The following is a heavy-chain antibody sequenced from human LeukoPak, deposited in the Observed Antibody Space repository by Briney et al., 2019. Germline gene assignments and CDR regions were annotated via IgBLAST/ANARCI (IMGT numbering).Heavy chain of an antibody. V-gene: IGHV3-53*01. CDR2: IYSGGKT. CDR3: ARGADRWNYFDY. CDR1: GFTVSSNF. D-gene: IGHD4-23*01. J-gene: IGHJ4*02. Sequence: GGSLRLSCAASGFTVSSNFLSWVRQAPGKGLEWVSVIYSGGKTYYADSVKGRFTISRDNSKNTLYLQMNSLRAGDTAVYYCARGADRWNYFDYWGQGTLVTVSS.